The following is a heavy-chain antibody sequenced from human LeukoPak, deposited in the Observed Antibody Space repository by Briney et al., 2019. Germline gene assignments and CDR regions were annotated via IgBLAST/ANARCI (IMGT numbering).Heavy chain of an antibody. CDR3: AKGSAIFDAFDI. V-gene: IGHV3-30*02. J-gene: IGHJ3*02. CDR2: IRYDGSNK. CDR1: GFTFSSYG. D-gene: IGHD2-21*01. Sequence: GGSLRLSCAASGFTFSSYGMHWVRQAPGKGLEWVAFIRYDGSNKYYADSVKGRFTTSRDNSKNTLYLQMNSLRAEDTAVYYCAKGSAIFDAFDIWGQGTMVTVSS.